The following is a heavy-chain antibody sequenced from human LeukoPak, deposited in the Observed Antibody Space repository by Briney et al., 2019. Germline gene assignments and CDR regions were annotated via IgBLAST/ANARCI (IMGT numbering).Heavy chain of an antibody. CDR1: GGSVSSGSYY. CDR3: ERDLGSFDI. V-gene: IGHV4-31*03. J-gene: IGHJ3*02. Sequence: SETLSLTCTVSGGSVSSGSYYRSWIRQHPGKGLEWIGYIYYSGSTYYNPSLKSRVTISVDTSKNQFSLKLSSVTAADAAVYYCERDLGSFDIWGQGTMVTVSS. CDR2: IYYSGST.